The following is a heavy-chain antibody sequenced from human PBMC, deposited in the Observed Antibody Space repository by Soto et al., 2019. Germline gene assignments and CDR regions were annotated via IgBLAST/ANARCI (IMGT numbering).Heavy chain of an antibody. D-gene: IGHD3-10*01. V-gene: IGHV3-23*01. J-gene: IGHJ5*02. Sequence: GGSLRLSCAASGFTFGTTDMSWVRQAPGEGLEWVSTIDGSGGITYYADSVKGRFTISRDNSRNTVYLQMNSLRGDDTALYYCVKNSGWFNTGGQGALVTVS. CDR3: VKNSGWFNT. CDR2: IDGSGGIT. CDR1: GFTFGTTD.